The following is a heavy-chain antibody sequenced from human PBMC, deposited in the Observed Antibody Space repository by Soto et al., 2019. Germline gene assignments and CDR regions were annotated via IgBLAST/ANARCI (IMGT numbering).Heavy chain of an antibody. CDR1: GFTFSGYA. Sequence: EVQLLESGGGLVQPGGSLRLSCAASGFTFSGYAMSWVRQSPGKGLEWVSAIGSGSPCYADSVKGRFTISRDNANSILSLQMNSLRADDTAVYFCAQDLGSSWYHYNSFAPGGQGTLVTVSS. J-gene: IGHJ5*02. V-gene: IGHV3-23*01. CDR2: IGSGSP. CDR3: AQDLGSSWYHYNSFAP. D-gene: IGHD6-13*01.